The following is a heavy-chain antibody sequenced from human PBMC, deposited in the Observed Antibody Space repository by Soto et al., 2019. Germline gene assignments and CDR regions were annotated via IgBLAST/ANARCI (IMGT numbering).Heavy chain of an antibody. V-gene: IGHV1-69*08. CDR2: IITVIGTT. CDR1: GDTFSSYA. CDR3: ARRRYCGYDCYHKHYYGMDV. J-gene: IGHJ6*02. Sequence: QVQLVQSGAELKKTGSSVKVSCRASGDTFSSYAVNWVRQAPGRWLEWMGRIITVIGTTDYAQNFKGRVTITAEKYTNTAYMELSSLRSEDTAVYYCARRRYCGYDCYHKHYYGMDVWGQGTTVTVAS. D-gene: IGHD2-21*01.